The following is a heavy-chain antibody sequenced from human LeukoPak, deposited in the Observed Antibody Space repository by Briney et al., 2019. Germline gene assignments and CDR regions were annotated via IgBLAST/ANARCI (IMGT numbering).Heavy chain of an antibody. CDR1: GGSISSYY. Sequence: SETLSLTCTVSGGSISSYYWSWIRQPPGKGLEWIGYIYYSGSTNYNPSLKSRVTISVDTSKNQFSLKLSSVTAADTAVYYCARDYRLVGAWETYYYGVDVWGRGTTVIVS. CDR2: IYYSGST. V-gene: IGHV4-59*01. D-gene: IGHD1-26*01. J-gene: IGHJ6*02. CDR3: ARDYRLVGAWETYYYGVDV.